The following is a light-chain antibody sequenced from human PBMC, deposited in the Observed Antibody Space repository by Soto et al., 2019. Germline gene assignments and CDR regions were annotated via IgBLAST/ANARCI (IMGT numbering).Light chain of an antibody. Sequence: AIQLTQSPSSLSASVGDRVTITCRASKGISSALAWYQQKPGQTPKLLIYDASSLDSGDQSRFSGRGSRTDFPLTISILPPEDFATYYCQQFNNYPPSFGGGTKVEIK. CDR2: DAS. CDR3: QQFNNYPPS. CDR1: KGISSA. J-gene: IGKJ4*01. V-gene: IGKV1D-13*01.